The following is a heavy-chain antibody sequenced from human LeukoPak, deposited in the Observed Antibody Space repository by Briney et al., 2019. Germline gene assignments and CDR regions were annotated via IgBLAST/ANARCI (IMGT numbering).Heavy chain of an antibody. D-gene: IGHD4-11*01. CDR2: IYYSGST. V-gene: IGHV4-30-4*01. Sequence: SETLSLTCTVSGGSLSSGDYYWRWLRQPPGKGLEWIGYIYYSGSTYYNPSLKSRVTISVDTSKNQFSLKLSSVTAADTAVYYCARDDYNNYYYGMDVWGQGTTVTVSS. J-gene: IGHJ6*02. CDR1: GGSLSSGDYY. CDR3: ARDDYNNYYYGMDV.